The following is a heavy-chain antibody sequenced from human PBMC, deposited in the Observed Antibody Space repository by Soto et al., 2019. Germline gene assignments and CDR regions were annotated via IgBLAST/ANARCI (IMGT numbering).Heavy chain of an antibody. D-gene: IGHD3-10*01. CDR2: ISGSDGST. Sequence: EVQLLESGGGLVQPGGSLRLSCAASGFTFNNYVMAWVRQAPGKGLEWVSGISGSDGSTVYADSMKGRFSISRDNSKNTLYLQVHSLRAGDTAVYYCVRVNFRGTQLWLEAFDYWGRGTLVSVCS. J-gene: IGHJ4*02. CDR3: VRVNFRGTQLWLEAFDY. V-gene: IGHV3-23*01. CDR1: GFTFNNYV.